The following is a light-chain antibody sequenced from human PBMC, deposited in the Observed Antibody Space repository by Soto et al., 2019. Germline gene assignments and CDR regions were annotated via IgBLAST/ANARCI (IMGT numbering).Light chain of an antibody. V-gene: IGLV1-40*01. CDR1: SSNIGAGYD. J-gene: IGLJ2*01. CDR2: GKR. Sequence: VLTQPPSVSGAPGQRVTISCTRSSSNIGAGYDVQWYQQFPGTAPKLLIYGKRNRPSGVPDRISGSKSGTSASLAITGLQAEDEADYYCQSYDSRLSGLYVVSGGGPKVTVL. CDR3: QSYDSRLSGLYVV.